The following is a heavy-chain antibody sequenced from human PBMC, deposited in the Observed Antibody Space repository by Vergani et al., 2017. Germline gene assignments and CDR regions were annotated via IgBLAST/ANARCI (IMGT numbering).Heavy chain of an antibody. Sequence: QVQLVESGGNLVQPGRSLRLSCAAAGFKSSNFGMHWVRQVPGKGLEWVAFISYNGGNQYYADSVQGRFTISRDNTKNILYLQMSSLRVEDTALYYCTRDVADTHRSIWPLKYHYFMDVWVEGTKVTVSS. CDR1: GFKSSNFG. CDR3: TRDVADTHRSIWPLKYHYFMDV. V-gene: IGHV3-33*05. J-gene: IGHJ6*03. CDR2: ISYNGGNQ. D-gene: IGHD2-21*01.